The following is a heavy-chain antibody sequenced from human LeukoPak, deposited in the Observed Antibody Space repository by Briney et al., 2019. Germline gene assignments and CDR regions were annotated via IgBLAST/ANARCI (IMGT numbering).Heavy chain of an antibody. CDR3: VRDVHMTTVTTGPLNY. J-gene: IGHJ4*02. CDR2: INPSGGST. D-gene: IGHD4-17*01. CDR1: GYTFSSYY. V-gene: IGHV1-46*01. Sequence: ASVKVSCKASGYTFSSYYMHWVRQAPGQGLEWMGIINPSGGSTTYAQKFQGRVTMTRDTSTSTVYMELSSLRSEDTAVYYCVRDVHMTTVTTGPLNYWGQGTLVTVSS.